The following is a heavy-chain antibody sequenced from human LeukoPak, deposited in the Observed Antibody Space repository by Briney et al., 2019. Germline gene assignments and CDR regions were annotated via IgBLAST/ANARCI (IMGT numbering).Heavy chain of an antibody. V-gene: IGHV4-39*01. Sequence: SETLSLTCTVSGGSISSNSYYWGWIRQPPGKGLEWIGSFYYTGNTYHNPSLKSRVTISVDTSKNQFSLKLSSVTAADTAVYYCARGTVTGTQFDYWGQGTLVTVSS. J-gene: IGHJ4*02. CDR1: GGSISSNSYY. D-gene: IGHD6-19*01. CDR2: FYYTGNT. CDR3: ARGTVTGTQFDY.